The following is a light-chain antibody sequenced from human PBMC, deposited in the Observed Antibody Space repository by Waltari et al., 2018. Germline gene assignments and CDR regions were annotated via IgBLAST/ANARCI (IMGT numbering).Light chain of an antibody. Sequence: QSALTQPASVSEPPGQSITIACPGTRRDGGVFTYFSWYQPHPGKAPKLMIYEVNNRPSGVSNRFSGSKSGNTASLTISGLQAEDEADYYCSSYTSSRTLVFGGGTKLTVL. J-gene: IGLJ2*01. CDR2: EVN. CDR1: RRDGGVFTY. V-gene: IGLV2-14*01. CDR3: SSYTSSRTLV.